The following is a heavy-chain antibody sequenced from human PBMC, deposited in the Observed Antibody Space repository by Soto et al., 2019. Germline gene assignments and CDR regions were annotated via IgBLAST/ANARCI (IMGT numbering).Heavy chain of an antibody. V-gene: IGHV4-59*01. CDR3: ARDTRDGYNSGFDY. D-gene: IGHD1-1*01. CDR1: GGSISSYY. Sequence: SETLSLTCTVPGGSISSYYWSWIRQPPGKGLEWIGYIYYSGSTNYNPSLKSRVTISVDTSKNQFSLKLSSVTAADTAVYYCARDTRDGYNSGFDYWGQGTLVTVS. J-gene: IGHJ4*02. CDR2: IYYSGST.